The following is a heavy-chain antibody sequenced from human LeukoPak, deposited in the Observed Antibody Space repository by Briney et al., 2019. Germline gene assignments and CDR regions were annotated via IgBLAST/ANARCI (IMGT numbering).Heavy chain of an antibody. Sequence: PGGSLRLSCAASGFTVSSNYMSWVRQAPGKGLEWVSVIYSGGSTYYADSVKGRFTISRDNSKNTLYLQMNSLRAEDTAVYYCAREYYYDSSGYYPALGYWGQGTLVTVSS. CDR3: AREYYYDSSGYYPALGY. J-gene: IGHJ4*02. V-gene: IGHV3-53*01. D-gene: IGHD3-22*01. CDR2: IYSGGST. CDR1: GFTVSSNY.